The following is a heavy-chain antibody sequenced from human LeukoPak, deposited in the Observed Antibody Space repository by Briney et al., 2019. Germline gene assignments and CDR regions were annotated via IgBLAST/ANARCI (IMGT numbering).Heavy chain of an antibody. V-gene: IGHV4-4*07. CDR2: IYSSGNT. D-gene: IGHD5-18*01. J-gene: IGHJ4*02. CDR1: GGSISNYY. CDR3: ARDSGGYSYGDLDY. Sequence: ETLSLTCTVSGGSISNYYWSWIRQPAGKGLEWIGRIYSSGNTKYNPSLKSRVTMSVDTSKNQFSLKLSSVTAADTAVYYCARDSGGYSYGDLDYWGQGTLVTVSS.